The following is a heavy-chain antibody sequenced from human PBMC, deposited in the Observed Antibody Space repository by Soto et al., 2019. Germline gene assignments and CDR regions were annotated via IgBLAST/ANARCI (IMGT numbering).Heavy chain of an antibody. CDR2: IWCDGSNK. CDR3: ARDWSRWLQVSHDAFDI. V-gene: IGHV3-33*01. D-gene: IGHD5-12*01. J-gene: IGHJ3*02. CDR1: GFTFSSYG. Sequence: QVQLVESGGGVVQPGRSLRLSCAASGFTFSSYGMHWVRQAPGKGLEWVAVIWCDGSNKYYADSVKGRFTISRDNSKNTLYLQMNSLRAEDTAVYYCARDWSRWLQVSHDAFDIWGQGTMVTVSS.